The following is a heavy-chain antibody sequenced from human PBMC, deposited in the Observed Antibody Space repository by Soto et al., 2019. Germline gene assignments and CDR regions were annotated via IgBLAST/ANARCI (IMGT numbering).Heavy chain of an antibody. V-gene: IGHV1-69*02. CDR1: GDTFSFYT. Sequence: QVQLVQSGTEVKKPGSSVKVSCKASGDTFSFYTINWVRQAPGLGLEWVGRINPIVSMANYAQKVLGRDARSADKSTSTAYMELRSLRSDDTAMYFCASSSGSGYRAFDYWGQGALVTVSS. J-gene: IGHJ4*02. CDR2: INPIVSMA. CDR3: ASSSGSGYRAFDY. D-gene: IGHD3-10*01.